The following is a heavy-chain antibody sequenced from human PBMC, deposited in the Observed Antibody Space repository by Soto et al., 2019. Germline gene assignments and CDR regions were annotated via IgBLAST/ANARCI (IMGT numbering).Heavy chain of an antibody. Sequence: GASVKVSCKASGYTFTGYYMHWVRQAPGQGLEWMGWINPNSGGTNYAQKFQGWVTMTRDTSISTAYMELSRLRSDDTAVYYCARAYCSGGSCYSWGLDHFDYWGQGTLVTVSS. J-gene: IGHJ4*02. CDR3: ARAYCSGGSCYSWGLDHFDY. D-gene: IGHD2-15*01. CDR2: INPNSGGT. V-gene: IGHV1-2*04. CDR1: GYTFTGYY.